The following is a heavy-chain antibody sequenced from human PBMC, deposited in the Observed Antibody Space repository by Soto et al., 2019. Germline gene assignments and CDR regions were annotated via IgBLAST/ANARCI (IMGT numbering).Heavy chain of an antibody. CDR3: ARVRDYDLCYFDY. Sequence: PSETLSLTCTVSGGSISSYYWSWIRQPPGKGLEWIGYIYYSGSTNYNPSLKSRVTISVDTSKNQFSLKLSSVTAADTAVYYCARVRDYDLCYFDYWGQGTLVTVSS. J-gene: IGHJ4*02. D-gene: IGHD5-12*01. CDR1: GGSISSYY. CDR2: IYYSGST. V-gene: IGHV4-59*01.